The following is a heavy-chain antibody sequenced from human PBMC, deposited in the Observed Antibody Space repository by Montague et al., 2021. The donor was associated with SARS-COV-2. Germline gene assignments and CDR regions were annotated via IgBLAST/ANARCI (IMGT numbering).Heavy chain of an antibody. V-gene: IGHV2-70*01. CDR3: ARTYYDILPNLYYFDY. J-gene: IGHJ4*02. CDR1: GFSLSTSGMC. D-gene: IGHD3-9*01. CDR2: IDWDDDK. Sequence: PALVKPTQTLTLTCTFSGFSLSTSGMCVSWIRQPPGKALGWLALIDWDDDKYYSTSLKTRLTISKDTSKNQVVLTMTNMDPVDTATYYCARTYYDILPNLYYFDYWGQGALVTASS.